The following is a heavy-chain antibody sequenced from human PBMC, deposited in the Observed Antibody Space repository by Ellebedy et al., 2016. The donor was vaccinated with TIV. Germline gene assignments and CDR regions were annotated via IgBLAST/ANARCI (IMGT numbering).Heavy chain of an antibody. V-gene: IGHV3-7*01. Sequence: GESLKISCAASGFTFNTYWMAWVRQAPGKGLEWVANIKQDGSERYYVDSVRGRFTISRDNAKNSLSLHMNSLRAEDTAVYYCARFETREHSTSSEFWGQGTLVTVSS. J-gene: IGHJ4*02. CDR3: ARFETREHSTSSEF. CDR2: IKQDGSER. CDR1: GFTFNTYW. D-gene: IGHD6-13*01.